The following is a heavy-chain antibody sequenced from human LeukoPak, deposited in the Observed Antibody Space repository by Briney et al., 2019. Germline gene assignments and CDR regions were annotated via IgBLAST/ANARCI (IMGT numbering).Heavy chain of an antibody. V-gene: IGHV4-59*01. CDR3: AKDRFNVDIVATILDY. Sequence: SETLSLTCTVSGGSISSYYWSWIRQPPGKGLEWIGYIYYSGSTNYNPSLKSRVTISVDTSKNQFSLKLSSVTAADTAVYYCAKDRFNVDIVATILDYWGQGTPVTVSS. J-gene: IGHJ4*02. CDR2: IYYSGST. CDR1: GGSISSYY. D-gene: IGHD5-12*01.